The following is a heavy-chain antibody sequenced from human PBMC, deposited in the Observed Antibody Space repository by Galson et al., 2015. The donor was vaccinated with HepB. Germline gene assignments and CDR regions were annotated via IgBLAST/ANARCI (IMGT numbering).Heavy chain of an antibody. D-gene: IGHD4-23*01. Sequence: SVKVSCKASGYTFTTYAMHWVRQAPGQRLEWMGWIHAGNGNTKYSQTFQGRVTITRDTSATTAYMELSRLSSEDTAVYYCARDLTPSYAFDIWGQGTMVTVSS. J-gene: IGHJ3*02. CDR2: IHAGNGNT. CDR3: ARDLTPSYAFDI. V-gene: IGHV1-3*01. CDR1: GYTFTTYA.